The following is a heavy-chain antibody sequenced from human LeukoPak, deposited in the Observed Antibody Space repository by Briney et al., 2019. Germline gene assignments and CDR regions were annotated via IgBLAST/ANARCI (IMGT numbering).Heavy chain of an antibody. D-gene: IGHD3-22*01. CDR2: ISYDGSNK. CDR1: GFTFSSYG. CDR3: ARGASEYYYDSSGSELGY. Sequence: GRSLRLSCAASGFTFSSYGMHWVRQAPGKGLEWVAVISYDGSNKYYADSVKGRFTISRDNSKNTLYLQMNSLRAEDTAVYYCARGASEYYYDSSGSELGYWGQGTLVTVSS. V-gene: IGHV3-30*03. J-gene: IGHJ4*02.